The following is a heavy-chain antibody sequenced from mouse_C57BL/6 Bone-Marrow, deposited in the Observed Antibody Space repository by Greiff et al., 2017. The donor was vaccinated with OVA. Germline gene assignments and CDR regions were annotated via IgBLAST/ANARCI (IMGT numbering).Heavy chain of an antibody. Sequence: EVKLVESGPVLVKPGASVKMSCKASGYTFTDYYMNWVKQSHGKSLEWIGVINPYNGGTSYNQKFKGKATLTVDKSSSTAYMELNSLTSEDSAVYYCARFTTVVATDYFDYWGQGTTLTVSS. V-gene: IGHV1-19*01. CDR1: GYTFTDYY. J-gene: IGHJ2*01. D-gene: IGHD1-1*01. CDR2: INPYNGGT. CDR3: ARFTTVVATDYFDY.